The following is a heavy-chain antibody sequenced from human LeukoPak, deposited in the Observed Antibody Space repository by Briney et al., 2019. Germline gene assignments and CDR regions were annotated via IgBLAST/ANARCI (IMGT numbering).Heavy chain of an antibody. Sequence: ASVKVSCKASGYTFTSYYMHWVRQAPGQGLEWMGIINPSGGSTSYAQKFQGRVTTTRDMSTSTVYMELSSLRSEDTAVYYCARNMVRGVKNEYYYYYYMDVWGKGTTVTVSS. V-gene: IGHV1-46*01. J-gene: IGHJ6*03. CDR2: INPSGGST. CDR1: GYTFTSYY. CDR3: ARNMVRGVKNEYYYYYYMDV. D-gene: IGHD3-10*01.